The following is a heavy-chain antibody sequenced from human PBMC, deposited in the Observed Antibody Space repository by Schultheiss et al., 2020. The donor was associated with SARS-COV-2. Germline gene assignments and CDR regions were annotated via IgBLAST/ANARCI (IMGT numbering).Heavy chain of an antibody. Sequence: LSLTCTVSGGSISSGGYYWSWIRQHPGKGLEWVSYISSSGSTTYYADSVKGRFTISRDNAKNSLYLQMNSLRAEDTAVYYCARWGNSKILDHWGQGTLVTVS. CDR3: ARWGNSKILDH. D-gene: IGHD3-16*01. V-gene: IGHV3-11*01. J-gene: IGHJ4*02. CDR1: GGSISSGGYY. CDR2: ISSSGSTT.